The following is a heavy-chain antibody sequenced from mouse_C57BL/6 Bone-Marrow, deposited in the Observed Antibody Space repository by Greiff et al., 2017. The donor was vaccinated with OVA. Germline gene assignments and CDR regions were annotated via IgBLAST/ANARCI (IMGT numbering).Heavy chain of an antibody. Sequence: QVQLQQPGAELVKPGASVKLSCKASGYTFTSYWITWVKQRPGPGLEWIGDIYPGSGRTNYNEKFKSKATLTVDTSSSTAYMQLSSLTSEDSAGDYCARSLYYYGSSCFDYWGQGTTLTVSS. J-gene: IGHJ2*01. CDR2: IYPGSGRT. CDR1: GYTFTSYW. V-gene: IGHV1-55*01. D-gene: IGHD1-1*01. CDR3: ARSLYYYGSSCFDY.